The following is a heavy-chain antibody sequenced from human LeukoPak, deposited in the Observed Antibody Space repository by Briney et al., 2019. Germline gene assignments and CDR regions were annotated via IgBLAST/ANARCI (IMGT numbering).Heavy chain of an antibody. Sequence: GGSLRLSCTASGFTFGDYAMSWVREAPGKGLEWVGFIRSKAYGGTTEYAASVKGRFTISRDDSKSIAYLQMNSLKTEDTAVYYCTRAVGYSGYDQFLPHYWGQGTLVTVSS. CDR3: TRAVGYSGYDQFLPHY. CDR2: IRSKAYGGTT. J-gene: IGHJ4*02. CDR1: GFTFGDYA. V-gene: IGHV3-49*04. D-gene: IGHD5-12*01.